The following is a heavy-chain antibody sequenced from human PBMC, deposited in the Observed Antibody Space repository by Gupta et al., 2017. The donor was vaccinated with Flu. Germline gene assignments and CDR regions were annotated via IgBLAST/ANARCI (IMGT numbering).Heavy chain of an antibody. V-gene: IGHV3-23*01. J-gene: IGHJ6*03. CDR3: AKTSEYDVWSGYYGAYYMNV. D-gene: IGHD3-3*01. Sequence: GLEWVSSIGGSGGSIDYADSVKGRFIVSRDNSKNTLYLQMNSLRAEDTAVYYCAKTSEYDVWSGYYGAYYMNVWGKGTTVTVSS. CDR2: IGGSGGSI.